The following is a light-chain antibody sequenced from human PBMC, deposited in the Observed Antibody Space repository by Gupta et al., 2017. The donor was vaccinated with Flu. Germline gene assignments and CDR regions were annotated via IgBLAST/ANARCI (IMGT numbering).Light chain of an antibody. CDR2: GAS. J-gene: IGKJ3*01. Sequence: EIVLTQSPGTLSLSPGERATLSCRASQSVSNNYLAWYQQKPGQAPRLLIYGASSRATGVPDRFSGSGCGTEFSLIINRREPEDFAVYYCQHKENLPCTFGHGTXVDVK. CDR3: QHKENLPCT. CDR1: QSVSNNY. V-gene: IGKV3-20*01.